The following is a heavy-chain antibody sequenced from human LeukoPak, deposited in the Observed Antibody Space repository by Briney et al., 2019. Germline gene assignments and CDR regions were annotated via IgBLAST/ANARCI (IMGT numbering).Heavy chain of an antibody. CDR1: GFTVSSNY. Sequence: GGSLRLSCAASGFTVSSNYMSWVRQAPGKGLEWVSVIYSGGNTYYADSVKGRFTISRDNSKNTLYLQMGSLRAEDMAVCYCARDNFEGDYYFDYWGQGTLVTVSS. CDR3: ARDNFEGDYYFDY. CDR2: IYSGGNT. V-gene: IGHV3-66*01. D-gene: IGHD3-9*01. J-gene: IGHJ4*02.